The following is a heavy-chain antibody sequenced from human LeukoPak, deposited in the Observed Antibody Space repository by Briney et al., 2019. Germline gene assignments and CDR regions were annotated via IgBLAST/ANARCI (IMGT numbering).Heavy chain of an antibody. CDR3: ARRPYTSAAGLPIDY. V-gene: IGHV1-18*01. J-gene: IGHJ4*02. CDR1: GYTFTSYD. CDR2: ISTYNGNT. Sequence: ASVKVSCKASGYTFTSYDISWVRQAPGQGLEWMGWISTYNGNTNYAQKLQGRVTMTTDTSTSTAYMELRSLSSDDTAVYYCARRPYTSAAGLPIDYWGQGTLVTVSS. D-gene: IGHD6-13*01.